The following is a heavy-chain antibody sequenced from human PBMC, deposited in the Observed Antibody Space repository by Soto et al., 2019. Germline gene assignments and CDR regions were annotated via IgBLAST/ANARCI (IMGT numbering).Heavy chain of an antibody. CDR1: GGSISSYY. CDR2: IYYIGST. J-gene: IGHJ5*02. V-gene: IGHV4-59*06. CDR3: ARSVCP. Sequence: PSETLSLTCTVSGGSISSYYWSWIRQSPGKGLEWIGYIYYIGSTYYNPSLKSRVTISVDTSKNQFSLRLTSVTAADTTVYYCARSVCPWGQGTLVTVSS.